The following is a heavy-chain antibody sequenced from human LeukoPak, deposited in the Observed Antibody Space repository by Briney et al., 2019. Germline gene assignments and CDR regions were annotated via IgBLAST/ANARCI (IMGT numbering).Heavy chain of an antibody. CDR1: GSTSSTYA. CDR2: ISGSGAST. D-gene: IGHD1-26*01. CDR3: ARWGGSFSSRFDP. Sequence: GGSLRLSCAASGSTSSTYAMSWDRQAPGKGLEWVSAISGSGASTYYADSVTGRFTISRDNSKNTVFLHMKTLRVEDTALYYCARWGGSFSSRFDPWGQGTLVTVSS. J-gene: IGHJ5*02. V-gene: IGHV3-23*01.